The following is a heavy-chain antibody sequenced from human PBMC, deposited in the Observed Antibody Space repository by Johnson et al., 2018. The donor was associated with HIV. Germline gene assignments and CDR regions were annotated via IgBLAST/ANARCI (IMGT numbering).Heavy chain of an antibody. CDR2: INWNGGST. Sequence: VQLVESGGSVVRPGGSLRLSCAASGFTFDDYGMSWVRQAPGKGLEWVSGINWNGGSTGYADSVKGRFTISRDNAKNSLYLQMNSLRAEDTALYYCARTEDFGWERSHAFDIWGQGTMVTVSS. CDR3: ARTEDFGWERSHAFDI. D-gene: IGHD3-10*01. CDR1: GFTFDDYG. J-gene: IGHJ3*02. V-gene: IGHV3-20*04.